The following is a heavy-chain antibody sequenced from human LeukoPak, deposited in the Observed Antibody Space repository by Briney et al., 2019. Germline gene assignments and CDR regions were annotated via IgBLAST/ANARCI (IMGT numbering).Heavy chain of an antibody. J-gene: IGHJ4*02. CDR2: INIYNDNT. Sequence: ASVKVSCKASGYTFTNYGLSWVRQAPGQGLEWMGWINIYNDNTNYAQKLQGRVTMTTDTSTSTAYMELRNLTSDDTAMYYCARTSGYGSSWHSYWGQGTLVTVSS. V-gene: IGHV1-18*01. CDR1: GYTFTNYG. CDR3: ARTSGYGSSWHSY. D-gene: IGHD6-13*01.